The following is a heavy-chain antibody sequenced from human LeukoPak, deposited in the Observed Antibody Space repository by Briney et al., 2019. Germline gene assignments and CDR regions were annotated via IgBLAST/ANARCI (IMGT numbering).Heavy chain of an antibody. CDR3: ARDGQRLLWFGELFPRYFDY. CDR1: GGTFSSYA. Sequence: GASVKVSCKASGGTFSSYAISWVRQAPGQGLEWMGRIIPILGIANYAQKLQGRVTMTTDTSTSTAYMELRSLRSDDTAVYYCARDGQRLLWFGELFPRYFDYWGQGTLVTVSS. CDR2: IIPILGIA. V-gene: IGHV1-69*04. J-gene: IGHJ4*02. D-gene: IGHD3-10*01.